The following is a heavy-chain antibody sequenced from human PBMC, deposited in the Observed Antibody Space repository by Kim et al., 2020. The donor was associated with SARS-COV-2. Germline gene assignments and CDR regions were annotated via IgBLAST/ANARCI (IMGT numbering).Heavy chain of an antibody. Sequence: YHPALKRRVTISVDKSKNQFSLKLSSVTAADTAVYYCAREGATVTTSFDYWGQGTLVTVSS. J-gene: IGHJ4*02. V-gene: IGHV4-4*02. D-gene: IGHD4-17*01. CDR3: AREGATVTTSFDY.